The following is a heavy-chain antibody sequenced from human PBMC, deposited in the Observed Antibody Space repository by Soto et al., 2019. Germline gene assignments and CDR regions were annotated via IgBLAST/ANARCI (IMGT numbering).Heavy chain of an antibody. V-gene: IGHV4-34*01. Sequence: SETLSLTCAVYGGSFSGYYWSWIRQPPGKGLEWIGEINHSGSTNYNPSLKSRVTISVDTSKNQFSLKLSSVTAADTAVYYCARGFPCSGGSCSPTFDYWGQGTLVTVSS. CDR2: INHSGST. CDR3: ARGFPCSGGSCSPTFDY. CDR1: GGSFSGYY. D-gene: IGHD2-15*01. J-gene: IGHJ4*02.